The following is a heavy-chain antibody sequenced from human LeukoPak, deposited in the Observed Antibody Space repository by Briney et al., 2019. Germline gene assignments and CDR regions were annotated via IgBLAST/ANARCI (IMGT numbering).Heavy chain of an antibody. J-gene: IGHJ2*01. CDR3: AAGFSSGRNYRWYFDL. Sequence: GASVKVSCKASGFTFTSSAMQWVRQARGQRLEWIGWIVVGSGNTNYAQKFQERVTITRDMSTSTAYMELSSLRSEDTAVYYCAAGFSSGRNYRWYFDLWGRGTLVTVSS. CDR1: GFTFTSSA. V-gene: IGHV1-58*02. D-gene: IGHD1-14*01. CDR2: IVVGSGNT.